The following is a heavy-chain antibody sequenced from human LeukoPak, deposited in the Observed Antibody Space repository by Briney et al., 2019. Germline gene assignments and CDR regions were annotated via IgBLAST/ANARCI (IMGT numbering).Heavy chain of an antibody. J-gene: IGHJ4*02. D-gene: IGHD5-12*01. CDR2: IIPILGIA. CDR3: ARSQSGYDGESFDY. Sequence: PAASVKVSCKASGYTFTSYDINWVRQAPGQGLEWMGRIIPILGIANYAQKFQGRVTITADKSTSTAYMELSSLRSEDTAVYYCARSQSGYDGESFDYWGQGTLVTVSS. V-gene: IGHV1-69*04. CDR1: GYTFTSYD.